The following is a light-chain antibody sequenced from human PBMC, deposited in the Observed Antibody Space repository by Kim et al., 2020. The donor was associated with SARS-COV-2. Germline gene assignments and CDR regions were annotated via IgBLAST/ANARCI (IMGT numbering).Light chain of an antibody. V-gene: IGLV3-21*04. J-gene: IGLJ3*02. Sequence: ASGKTATITCGGNSIGRTSVHWYQQKPGQAPVLVMYYDSDRPSGISERFSGSNSGNTAALTINRVEAGDEADYYCQVWDSNSNHVVFGGGTKLTVL. CDR3: QVWDSNSNHVV. CDR2: YDS. CDR1: SIGRTS.